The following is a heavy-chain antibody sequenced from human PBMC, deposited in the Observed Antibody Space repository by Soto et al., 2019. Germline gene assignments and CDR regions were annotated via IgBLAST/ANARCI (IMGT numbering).Heavy chain of an antibody. D-gene: IGHD6-13*01. CDR3: ARDMDLVYNSSSSYYYGMDV. V-gene: IGHV3-33*01. J-gene: IGHJ6*02. Sequence: GGSLRLSCAASGFTFSSYGMHWVRQAPGKGLEWVAVIWYDGSNKYYADSVKGRFTISRDNSKNTLYLQMNSLRAEDTAVYYCARDMDLVYNSSSSYYYGMDVWGQGTTVTVSS. CDR2: IWYDGSNK. CDR1: GFTFSSYG.